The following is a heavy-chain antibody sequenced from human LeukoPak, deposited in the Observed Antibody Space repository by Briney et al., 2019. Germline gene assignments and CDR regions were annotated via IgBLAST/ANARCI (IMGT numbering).Heavy chain of an antibody. Sequence: GGSLRLSCAASGFTFSSYGMHWVRQAPGKGLEWVAVIWYDGSNKYYADSVKGRFTISRDNSKNTLYLQMGGLRAEDMAVYYCARDRWLQLLDYWGQGTLVTVSS. CDR1: GFTFSSYG. J-gene: IGHJ4*02. V-gene: IGHV3-33*01. CDR3: ARDRWLQLLDY. CDR2: IWYDGSNK. D-gene: IGHD5-24*01.